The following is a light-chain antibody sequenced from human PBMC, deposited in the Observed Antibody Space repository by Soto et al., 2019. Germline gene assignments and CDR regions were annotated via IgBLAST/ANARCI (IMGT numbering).Light chain of an antibody. J-gene: IGKJ5*01. V-gene: IGKV3-15*01. CDR2: DAS. CDR3: QQYNSWPPIT. CDR1: ESVSRN. Sequence: EVVMTQCPATLSVSPGERATLSCRASESVSRNLAWYQQKPGQAPRRLIYDASTRATGIPDRFSGGGSGTEFTLTISSLQSEDFVVYYCQQYNSWPPITFGQGTRLEIK.